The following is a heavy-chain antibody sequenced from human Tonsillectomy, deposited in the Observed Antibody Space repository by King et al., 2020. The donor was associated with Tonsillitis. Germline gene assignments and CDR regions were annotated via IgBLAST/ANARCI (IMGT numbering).Heavy chain of an antibody. CDR1: GFTFSSYA. V-gene: IGHV3-30-3*01. J-gene: IGHJ6*02. Sequence: VQLVESGGGVVQPGRSLRLSCAASGFTFSSYAMHWVRQAPGKGLEWVAVISYDGSNKYYADSVKGRFTISRDDSKNTLYLQMNSLRAEDTAVYYCARDRGGSYGDYGTGFYGMDVWGQGTTVTVSS. D-gene: IGHD4-17*01. CDR3: ARDRGGSYGDYGTGFYGMDV. CDR2: ISYDGSNK.